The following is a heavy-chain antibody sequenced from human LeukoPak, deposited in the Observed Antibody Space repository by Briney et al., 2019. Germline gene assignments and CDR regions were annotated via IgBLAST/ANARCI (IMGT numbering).Heavy chain of an antibody. D-gene: IGHD1-26*01. J-gene: IGHJ4*02. CDR2: INAYNGNT. CDR3: ARGEKPYDY. Sequence: GAAVTVSCKTSGYTFTYYVISWVRQAPGQGLEWMGWINAYNGNTNYTQKFQGRVTITTDTSTSTAYMELRSLRSDDTAVYYCARGEKPYDYWGQGTLVSVSS. CDR1: GYTFTYYV. V-gene: IGHV1-18*01.